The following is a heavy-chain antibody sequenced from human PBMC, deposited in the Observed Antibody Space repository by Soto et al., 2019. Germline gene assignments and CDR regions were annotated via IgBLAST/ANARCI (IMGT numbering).Heavy chain of an antibody. CDR1: GFSLNNYG. Sequence: QVQLVESGGGVVQPGRSLRLSCAASGFSLNNYGMHWVRQAPGKGLEWVAVISHDGNYKDYADSVKGRFTMSRDSSKNALYMQMDSVRAEDTAVYSCARDRNFVFDYWGQGTLVAVSS. CDR2: ISHDGNYK. D-gene: IGHD2-21*01. V-gene: IGHV3-33*01. CDR3: ARDRNFVFDY. J-gene: IGHJ4*02.